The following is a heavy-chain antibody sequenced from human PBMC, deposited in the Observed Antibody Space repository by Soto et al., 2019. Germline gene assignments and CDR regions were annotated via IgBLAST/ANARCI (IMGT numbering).Heavy chain of an antibody. CDR3: ARRHLAVAVSPWFDP. D-gene: IGHD6-19*01. Sequence: QVTLKESGPVLVKPTETLTLRCTVSGLSITDSEMGVSWIRQPPGQPLEWLAHIDSSGEKSYRTFLKSRLANSKDPSKSPIGLTKKDQDPADTATYYCARRHLAVAVSPWFDPWGQGIPVTVSS. V-gene: IGHV2-26*01. CDR2: IDSSGEK. CDR1: GLSITDSEMG. J-gene: IGHJ5*02.